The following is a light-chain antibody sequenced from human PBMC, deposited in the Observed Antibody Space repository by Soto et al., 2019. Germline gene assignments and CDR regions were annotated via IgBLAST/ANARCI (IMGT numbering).Light chain of an antibody. V-gene: IGKV4-1*01. Sequence: DIVMTQSPDSLAVSLGERATINCKSSQSVIHTSNNKSYLAWYQQKAGQPPELLLYWASARDSGVPDRFSGSGSGTDFTLTISSLQAADVAVYYCQQYYSTPRTFGQGTKVEIK. CDR2: WAS. CDR1: QSVIHTSNNKSY. CDR3: QQYYSTPRT. J-gene: IGKJ2*01.